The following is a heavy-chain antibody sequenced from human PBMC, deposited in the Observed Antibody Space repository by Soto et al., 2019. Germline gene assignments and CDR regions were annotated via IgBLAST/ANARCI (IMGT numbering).Heavy chain of an antibody. Sequence: ASVKVSCKASGYTFTSYAMHWVRQAPGQRLEWMGWINAGNGNTKYSQKFQGRVTITRDTSASTAYMELSSLRSEDTAVYYCARDQLYYNDISGRPLNAFDVWGQGTMVTVS. CDR2: INAGNGNT. J-gene: IGHJ3*01. V-gene: IGHV1-3*01. CDR1: GYTFTSYA. D-gene: IGHD3-22*01. CDR3: ARDQLYYNDISGRPLNAFDV.